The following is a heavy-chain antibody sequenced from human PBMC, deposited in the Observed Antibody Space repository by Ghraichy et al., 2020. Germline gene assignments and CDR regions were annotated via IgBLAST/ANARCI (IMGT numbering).Heavy chain of an antibody. CDR3: ARERGLRYQLLSAYYGMDV. CDR1: GFTSSSYS. CDR2: ISSSSSYI. Sequence: GGSLRLSCAASGFTSSSYSMNWVRQAPGKGLEWVSSISSSSSYIYYADSVKGRFTISGDNAKNSLYLQMKSLRAEDTAVYYCARERGLRYQLLSAYYGMDVWGQGTTVTVSS. D-gene: IGHD2-2*01. J-gene: IGHJ6*02. V-gene: IGHV3-21*01.